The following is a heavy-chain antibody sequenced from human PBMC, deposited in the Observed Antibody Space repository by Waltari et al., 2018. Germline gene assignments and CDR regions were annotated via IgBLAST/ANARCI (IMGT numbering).Heavy chain of an antibody. CDR1: GGTCSSYA. V-gene: IGHV1-69*13. Sequence: QVQLVQSGAAGKKPGSSVKVSCKASGGTCSSYAFSWVRQAPGQGLEWMGRIIPIFVTANYAQKFQGRVTITADKSTSTAYMELSSLRSEDTAVYYCAREIVGAPDYWGQGTLVTVSS. CDR3: AREIVGAPDY. J-gene: IGHJ4*02. D-gene: IGHD1-26*01. CDR2: IIPIFVTA.